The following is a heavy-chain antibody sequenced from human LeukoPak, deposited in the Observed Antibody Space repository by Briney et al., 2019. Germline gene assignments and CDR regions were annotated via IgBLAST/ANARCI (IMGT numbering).Heavy chain of an antibody. CDR1: GGTFSSYA. V-gene: IGHV1-69*06. CDR3: ASKHDYGDYFGY. J-gene: IGHJ4*02. D-gene: IGHD4-17*01. CDR2: IIPIFGTA. Sequence: SVKVSCKASGGTFSSYANSWVRQAPGQGLEWMGGIIPIFGTANYAQKFQGRVTITADKSTSTAYMELSSLRSEDTAVYYCASKHDYGDYFGYWGQGTLVTVSS.